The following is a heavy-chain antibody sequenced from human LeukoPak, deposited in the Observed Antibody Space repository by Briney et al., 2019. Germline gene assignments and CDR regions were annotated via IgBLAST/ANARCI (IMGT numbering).Heavy chain of an antibody. J-gene: IGHJ5*02. CDR1: GFTFSSYA. Sequence: PGGSLRLSCAASGFTFSSYAMSWVRQASGKGLEWVGRIRSKANSYATAYAASVKGRFTISRDDSKNTAYLQMNSLKTEDTAVYYCARSSGYRLYNWFDPWGQGTLVTVSS. D-gene: IGHD3-22*01. CDR3: ARSSGYRLYNWFDP. V-gene: IGHV3-73*01. CDR2: IRSKANSYAT.